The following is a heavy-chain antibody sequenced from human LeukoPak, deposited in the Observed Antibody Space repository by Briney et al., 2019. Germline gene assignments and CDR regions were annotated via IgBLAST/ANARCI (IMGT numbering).Heavy chain of an antibody. J-gene: IGHJ4*02. D-gene: IGHD6-13*01. V-gene: IGHV4-38-2*01. CDR1: GYSISSGYY. CDR2: IYHSGST. Sequence: SETLSLTCAVSGYSISSGYYWGWIRPPPGKGLEWIGSIYHSGSTYYNPSLKSRVTISVDTSKNQFSLKLSSVTAADTAVYYCARAKDRYSSSWEYFDYWGQETLVTVSS. CDR3: ARAKDRYSSSWEYFDY.